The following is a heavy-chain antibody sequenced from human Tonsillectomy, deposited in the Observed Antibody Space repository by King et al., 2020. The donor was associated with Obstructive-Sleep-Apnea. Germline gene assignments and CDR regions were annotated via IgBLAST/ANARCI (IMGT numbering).Heavy chain of an antibody. V-gene: IGHV3-33*01. CDR1: GFTFTTYG. Sequence: VQLVESGGGVVQPGRSLRISCAASGFTFTTYGMHWVRQAPGKGLGWVAVIWYDGSNIHYSDSVKGRFTISRDNFENTLYLQMNSLRADDTAVYYCARDYGSSIWFDPWGQGTLVTVSS. D-gene: IGHD4-17*01. CDR3: ARDYGSSIWFDP. J-gene: IGHJ5*02. CDR2: IWYDGSNI.